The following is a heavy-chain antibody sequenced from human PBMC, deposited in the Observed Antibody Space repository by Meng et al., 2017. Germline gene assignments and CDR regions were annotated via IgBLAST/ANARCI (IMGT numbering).Heavy chain of an antibody. V-gene: IGHV4-59*01. CDR3: AREGAYCSGGSCYYFDY. Sequence: QGQLQQWGAGLLKPSETLSLTCTVSGGSISSYYWSWIRQPPGKGLEWIGYIYYSGSTNYNPSLKSRVTISVDTSKNQFSLKLSSVTAADTAVYYCAREGAYCSGGSCYYFDYWGQGTLVTVSS. CDR1: GGSISSYY. J-gene: IGHJ4*02. D-gene: IGHD2-15*01. CDR2: IYYSGST.